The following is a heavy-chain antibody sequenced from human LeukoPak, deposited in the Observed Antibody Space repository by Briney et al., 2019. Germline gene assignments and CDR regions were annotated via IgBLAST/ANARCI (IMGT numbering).Heavy chain of an antibody. V-gene: IGHV3-23*01. CDR3: AKASSYLRGMDV. CDR1: GFTFSSYA. Sequence: GGSLRLSCAASGFTFSSYAMTWVRQAPGKGLEWVSVISGTGGTTYYADSVKGRFTISRDNSKNTLYLQMNSLRAEDTAVYYCAKASSYLRGMDVWGQGTTVTVSS. J-gene: IGHJ6*02. CDR2: ISGTGGTT. D-gene: IGHD5-12*01.